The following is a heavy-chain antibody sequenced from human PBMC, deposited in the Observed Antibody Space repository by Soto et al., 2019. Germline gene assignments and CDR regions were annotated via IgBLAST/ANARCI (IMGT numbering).Heavy chain of an antibody. D-gene: IGHD3-22*01. CDR3: AKDPHVHYYDSSGYYPYYFDY. V-gene: IGHV3-23*01. J-gene: IGHJ4*02. CDR2: ISGSGGST. CDR1: GFTFSSYA. Sequence: PGGSLRLSCAASGFTFSSYAMSWVRQAPGKGLEWVSAISGSGGSTYYADSVKGRFTISRDNSKNTLYLQMNSLRAEDTAVYYCAKDPHVHYYDSSGYYPYYFDYWGQGTLVTGSS.